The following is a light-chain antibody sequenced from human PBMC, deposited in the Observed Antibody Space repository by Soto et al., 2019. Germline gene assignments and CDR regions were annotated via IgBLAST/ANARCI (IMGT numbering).Light chain of an antibody. V-gene: IGKV1-8*01. Sequence: AIRMTQSPSSFSASAGDRVTITCRASQAIRSSLAWYQQKPGKAPKLLIYAASTLQSGVPSRFSGSGSGTDFTLTISSLQPEDFATYYCQRLSHAFGGGTKVEIK. CDR1: QAIRSS. CDR2: AAS. CDR3: QRLSHA. J-gene: IGKJ4*01.